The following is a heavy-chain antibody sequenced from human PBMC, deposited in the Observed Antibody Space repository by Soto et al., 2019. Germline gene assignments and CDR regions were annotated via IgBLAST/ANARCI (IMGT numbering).Heavy chain of an antibody. CDR3: ARSSGWYGEGTFDY. Sequence: SQTLSLTCAVAGDSVSSNSAAWNWIRQSPSRGLEWLGRTYYRSKWYNDYAVSVKSRITINPDTSKNQFSLQLNSVTPEDTAVYYCARSSGWYGEGTFDYWDQGTLVTVSS. CDR2: TYYRSKWYN. CDR1: GDSVSSNSAA. D-gene: IGHD6-19*01. J-gene: IGHJ4*02. V-gene: IGHV6-1*01.